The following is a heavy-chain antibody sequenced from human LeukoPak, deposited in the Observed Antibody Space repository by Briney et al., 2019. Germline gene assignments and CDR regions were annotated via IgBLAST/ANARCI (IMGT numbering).Heavy chain of an antibody. J-gene: IGHJ6*03. CDR3: ARDASYDFWAYYMDV. D-gene: IGHD3-3*01. CDR2: IYYTGIT. CDR1: GASITSSNYY. V-gene: IGHV4-39*07. Sequence: PSETLSLTCTVSGASITSSNYYWLWLRQPPGKGLEWIGSIYYTGITNYNPSLKSRVTISVDTSKNQFSLKLSSVAAADTAVYYCARDASYDFWAYYMDVWGKGTTVTVSS.